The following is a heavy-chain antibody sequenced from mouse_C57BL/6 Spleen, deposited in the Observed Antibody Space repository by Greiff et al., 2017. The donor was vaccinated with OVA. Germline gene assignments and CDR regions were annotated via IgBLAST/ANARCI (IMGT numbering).Heavy chain of an antibody. CDR2: MYPSDSET. Sequence: QVQLQQPGAELVRPGSSVKLSCKASGYTFTSYCMDWVKQRPGQGLEWIGNMYPSDSETHYNQKFKDKATVTVDKSSSTAYMQVSSLTTDGSSVYYDAREGVYDGYSPRYFGVWGTGATVAVAS. V-gene: IGHV1-61*01. CDR1: GYTFTSYC. J-gene: IGHJ1*03. D-gene: IGHD2-3*01. CDR3: AREGVYDGYSPRYFGV.